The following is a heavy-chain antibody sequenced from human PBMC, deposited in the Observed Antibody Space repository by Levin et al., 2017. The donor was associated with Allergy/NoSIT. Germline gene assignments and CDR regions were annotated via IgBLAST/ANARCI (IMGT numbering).Heavy chain of an antibody. CDR3: ARVATIDYFFDY. D-gene: IGHD5-12*01. Sequence: GGSLRLSCAASGFTFSDYYMTWIRQAPGKGLEWVSYISSSGTTIYYADSVKGRFTISRDNAKNSLSLQMNSLRDDDTAVYYCARVATIDYFFDYWGQGTLLTVSS. V-gene: IGHV3-11*01. CDR1: GFTFSDYY. CDR2: ISSSGTTI. J-gene: IGHJ4*02.